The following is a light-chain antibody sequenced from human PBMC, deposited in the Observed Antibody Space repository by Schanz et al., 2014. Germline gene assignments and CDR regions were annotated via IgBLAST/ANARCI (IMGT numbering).Light chain of an antibody. Sequence: QSALTQPASVSGSPGQSITISCTGTSSDVGSYNLVSWYQQHPGKAPKLMIYEGSKRPSGVSNRFSGSKSGNTASLTISGLQVEDEADYYCCSYAGSSTPYVFGTGTKLTVL. CDR1: SSDVGSYNL. J-gene: IGLJ1*01. V-gene: IGLV2-23*01. CDR2: EGS. CDR3: CSYAGSSTPYV.